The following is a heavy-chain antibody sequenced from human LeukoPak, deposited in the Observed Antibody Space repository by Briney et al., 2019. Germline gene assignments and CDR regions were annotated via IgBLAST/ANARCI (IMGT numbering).Heavy chain of an antibody. Sequence: SETLSLTCTVPGGSISSYYWSWIRQPAGKGLEWIGRIYTSGSTNYNPSLKSRVTMSVDTSKNQFSLKLSSVTAADTAVHYCARDRDIVFDHYYMDVWGKGTTVTVSS. CDR2: IYTSGST. CDR3: ARDRDIVFDHYYMDV. V-gene: IGHV4-4*07. CDR1: GGSISSYY. D-gene: IGHD2-15*01. J-gene: IGHJ6*03.